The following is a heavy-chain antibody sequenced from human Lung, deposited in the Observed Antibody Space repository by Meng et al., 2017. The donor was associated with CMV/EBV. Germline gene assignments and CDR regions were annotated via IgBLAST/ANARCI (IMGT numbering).Heavy chain of an antibody. Sequence: SETLSLTFTVSGGSISSYYWSWIRQPPGKGLEWIGYIYYSGSTNYNPSLKSRVTISVDTSKNQFSLKLSSVTAADTAVYYCARLYSSSWFLPSGMDVWGQGTTVTVSS. CDR2: IYYSGST. CDR3: ARLYSSSWFLPSGMDV. D-gene: IGHD6-13*01. CDR1: GGSISSYY. V-gene: IGHV4-59*01. J-gene: IGHJ6*02.